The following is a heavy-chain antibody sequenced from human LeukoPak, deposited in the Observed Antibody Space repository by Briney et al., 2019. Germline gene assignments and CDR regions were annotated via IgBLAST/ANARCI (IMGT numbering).Heavy chain of an antibody. D-gene: IGHD1-1*01. J-gene: IGHJ6*03. CDR2: ISSSSSYI. CDR3: ARDRLLEDRHYYSYYYMDV. Sequence: GGSLRLSCAASGFTFTSYTMNWVRQAPGKGLEWVSSISSSSSYIYYADSVKGRFTISRDNAKNSLYLQMNSLRAEDTAVYYCARDRLLEDRHYYSYYYMDVWGKGTTVTASS. CDR1: GFTFTSYT. V-gene: IGHV3-21*01.